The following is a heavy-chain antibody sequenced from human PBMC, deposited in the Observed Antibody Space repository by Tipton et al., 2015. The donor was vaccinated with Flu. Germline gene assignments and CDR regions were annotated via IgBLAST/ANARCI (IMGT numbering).Heavy chain of an antibody. D-gene: IGHD4-11*01. CDR3: ARRDYSNYVSVPKNWFDS. CDR1: GDSIASDYY. Sequence: LSCSVSGDSIASDYYWAWVRQPPGKGLEWIGNVHRKGSTYYSPSLRSRVAIAVDRSKNQFSLRLNSVTAADTAVYFCARRDYSNYVSVPKNWFDSWGRGILVTVSS. J-gene: IGHJ5*01. CDR2: VHRKGST. V-gene: IGHV4-38-2*01.